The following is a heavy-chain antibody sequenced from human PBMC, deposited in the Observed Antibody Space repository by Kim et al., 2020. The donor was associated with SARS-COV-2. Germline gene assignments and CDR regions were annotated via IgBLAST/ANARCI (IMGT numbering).Heavy chain of an antibody. D-gene: IGHD3-10*01. Sequence: YYNSSLKSRVTISVHTSQNQLSLKLSSVTAADTAVYYCTRMDTSGSYSDYWGQGTLVTVSS. V-gene: IGHV4-39*01. CDR3: TRMDTSGSYSDY. J-gene: IGHJ4*02.